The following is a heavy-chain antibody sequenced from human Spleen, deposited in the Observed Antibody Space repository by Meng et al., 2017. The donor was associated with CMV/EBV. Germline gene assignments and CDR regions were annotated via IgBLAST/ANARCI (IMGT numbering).Heavy chain of an antibody. CDR3: AKGNSFHLDY. CDR2: ISSSSSYI. CDR1: GFTFSSYS. D-gene: IGHD2/OR15-2a*01. J-gene: IGHJ4*02. Sequence: EVQLVESGGGLVKPGGSLRLSCAASGFTFSSYSMNWVRQAPGKGLEWVSSISSSSSYIYYADSVKGQFTISRDNSKNALYLQLNSLRAEDTAIYYCAKGNSFHLDYWGQGTLVTVSS. V-gene: IGHV3-21*04.